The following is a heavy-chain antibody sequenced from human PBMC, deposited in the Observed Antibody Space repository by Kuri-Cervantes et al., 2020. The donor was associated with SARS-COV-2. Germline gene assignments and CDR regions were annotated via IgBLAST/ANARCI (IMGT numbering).Heavy chain of an antibody. J-gene: IGHJ6*03. V-gene: IGHV3-21*01. CDR3: ARDCSSPYKYYYYYYMDV. CDR1: GFTFSDYT. CDR2: ISSSTTSI. D-gene: IGHD6-13*01. Sequence: GESLKISCAASGFTFSDYTMNWVRRAPEKGLEWVSSISSSTTSIYYADSVRGRFTISRDNAKNSLYLQMNSLRAEDTAVYYCARDCSSPYKYYYYYYMDVWGKGTTVTVSS.